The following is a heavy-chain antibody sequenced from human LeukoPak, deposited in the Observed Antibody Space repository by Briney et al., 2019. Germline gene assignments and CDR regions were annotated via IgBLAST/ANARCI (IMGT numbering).Heavy chain of an antibody. Sequence: GGSLRLSCAASGFTVSSNYMSWVRQAPGKGLEWVSIIYSGGNTYYADSVKARFTISRDNSKNTVYLQVNSLRAEDTAVYYCAREQPPRIYFDYWGQGTLVTVSS. D-gene: IGHD2-15*01. J-gene: IGHJ4*02. CDR2: IYSGGNT. CDR3: AREQPPRIYFDY. CDR1: GFTVSSNY. V-gene: IGHV3-53*01.